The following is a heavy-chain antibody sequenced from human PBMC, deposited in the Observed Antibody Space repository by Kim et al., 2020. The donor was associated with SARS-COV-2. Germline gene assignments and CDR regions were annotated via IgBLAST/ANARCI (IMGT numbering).Heavy chain of an antibody. V-gene: IGHV4-39*01. CDR3: ARGIATSGHSRVLGY. D-gene: IGHD6-13*01. J-gene: IGHJ4*02. CDR2: IYFSGNT. CDR1: GGSISSSTFY. Sequence: SETLSLTCTVSGGSISSSTFYWGWIRQPPGKGLEWIGSIYFSGNTYYNPSLKSRVAIFIDSSKNQISLKVNSMTAADTAVYYCARGIATSGHSRVLGYWGQGTLVTVSS.